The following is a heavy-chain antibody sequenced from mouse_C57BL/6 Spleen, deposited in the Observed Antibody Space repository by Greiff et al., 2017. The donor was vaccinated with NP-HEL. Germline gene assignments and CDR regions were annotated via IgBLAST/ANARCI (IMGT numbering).Heavy chain of an antibody. CDR1: GYTFTSYW. Sequence: VQLQQPGAELVKPGASVKLSCKASGYTFTSYWMQWVKQRPGQGLEWIGEIDPSDSYTNYNQKFKGKATLTVDQSSRPDYMQLSSLTSEDSAVYYCARGDYGSSSCAYWGQGTLVTVSA. V-gene: IGHV1-50*01. CDR3: ARGDYGSSSCAY. J-gene: IGHJ3*01. D-gene: IGHD1-1*01. CDR2: IDPSDSYT.